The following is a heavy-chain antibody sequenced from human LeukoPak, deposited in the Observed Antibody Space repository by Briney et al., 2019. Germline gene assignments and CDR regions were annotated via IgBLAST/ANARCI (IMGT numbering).Heavy chain of an antibody. CDR1: GYTFISYA. CDR3: ARTSFDFLWGTYRPAYFDY. V-gene: IGHV1-18*01. CDR2: ISTYNGDT. Sequence: GASVKVSCKASGYTFISYAIGWVRQAPGQGLEWMGWISTYNGDTDYAQKFQGRVTMTTDTYTSTAYMELRSLRSDDTAVYYCARTSFDFLWGTYRPAYFDYWGQGTLVIVSS. J-gene: IGHJ4*02. D-gene: IGHD3-16*02.